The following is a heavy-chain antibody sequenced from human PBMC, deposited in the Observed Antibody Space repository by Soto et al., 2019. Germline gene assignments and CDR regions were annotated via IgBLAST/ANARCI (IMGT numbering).Heavy chain of an antibody. CDR1: GGSISSSNW. CDR3: ARGYCSGGSCYVVGGANWFDP. D-gene: IGHD2-15*01. V-gene: IGHV4-4*02. J-gene: IGHJ5*02. Sequence: QVQLQESGPGLVKPSGTLSLTCAVSGGSISSSNWWSWVRQPPGKGLEWIGEIYHSGSTNYNPSLKSRVTISVGKSKNQFSLKLSSVTAADTAVYYCARGYCSGGSCYVVGGANWFDPWGQGTLVTVSS. CDR2: IYHSGST.